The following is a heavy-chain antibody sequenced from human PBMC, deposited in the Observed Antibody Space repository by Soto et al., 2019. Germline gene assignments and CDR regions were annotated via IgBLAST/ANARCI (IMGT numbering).Heavy chain of an antibody. V-gene: IGHV4-31*03. CDR2: ISHSGST. J-gene: IGHJ4*02. CDR1: GGSISSAAYY. D-gene: IGHD5-18*01. CDR3: AREYTYGSTFFDC. Sequence: SETLSLTCTVSGGSISSAAYYWSWIRQHPGKGLEWIGYISHSGSTYYNPSLKSRVIISVDTSKNQFSLSLTSVTAADTAVYYCAREYTYGSTFFDCWGQGALVTVSS.